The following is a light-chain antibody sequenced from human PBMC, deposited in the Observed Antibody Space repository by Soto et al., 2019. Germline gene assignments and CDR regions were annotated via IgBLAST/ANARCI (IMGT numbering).Light chain of an antibody. J-gene: IGKJ1*01. CDR3: NPHPRYSQA. CDR1: ETISSG. Sequence: NITCRPSETISSGLDWYKQKPGKDPKILIYKESTLKSGVPSRFSGSGSGQEFTFNISRLSPHDFATDYRNPHPRYSQAFGHGTKVDIK. CDR2: KES. V-gene: IGKV1-5*03.